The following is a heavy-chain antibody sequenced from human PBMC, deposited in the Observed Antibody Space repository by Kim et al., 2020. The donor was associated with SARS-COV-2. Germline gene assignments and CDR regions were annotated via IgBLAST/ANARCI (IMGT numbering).Heavy chain of an antibody. CDR2: IGAGGSST. CDR1: GLIFSNYA. V-gene: IGHV3-23*01. J-gene: IGHJ5*02. Sequence: GGSLRLSCAGTGLIFSNYAMSWVRQAPGKGLEWVSAIGAGGSSTYYADSMKGRFTISRDNSKNTLYLQMNSLRAEDTAIYYCAKVGSGYRWFDPWGQGTLVTVSS. D-gene: IGHD3-10*01. CDR3: AKVGSGYRWFDP.